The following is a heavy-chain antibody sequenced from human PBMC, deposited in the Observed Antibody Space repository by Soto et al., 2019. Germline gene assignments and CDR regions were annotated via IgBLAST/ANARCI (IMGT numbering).Heavy chain of an antibody. CDR1: GGSFSGYY. CDR2: INHSGGT. CDR3: ARVGDIWGLDY. Sequence: QVQLQQWGAGLLKPSETLSLTCAVYGGSFSGYYWSWIRQPPGQGLEWIGEINHSGGTNYNPSLKSRVTIAVDTSKTQFSLKLSSVTAADTAGYYCARVGDIWGLDYWGQGTLVTVSS. D-gene: IGHD2-15*01. V-gene: IGHV4-34*01. J-gene: IGHJ4*02.